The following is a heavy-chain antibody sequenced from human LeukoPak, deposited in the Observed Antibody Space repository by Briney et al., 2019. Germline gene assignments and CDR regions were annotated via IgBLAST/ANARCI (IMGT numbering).Heavy chain of an antibody. V-gene: IGHV1-24*01. D-gene: IGHD1-1*01. CDR2: FDPEDGET. J-gene: IGHJ3*01. Sequence: VASVKVSCKVSGYTLTELSMHWVRQAPGKGLEWMGGFDPEDGETIYAQKFQGRVTMTEDTSTDTAYMELSRLTSDDTAVYFCARDRGARLERFYAFDFWGQGTTVTVSS. CDR1: GYTLTELS. CDR3: ARDRGARLERFYAFDF.